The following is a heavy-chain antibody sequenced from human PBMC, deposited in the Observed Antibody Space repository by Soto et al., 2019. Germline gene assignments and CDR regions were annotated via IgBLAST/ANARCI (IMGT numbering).Heavy chain of an antibody. Sequence: QVQLQKSGPGLVKPSGTLSLTCAVFGGSISNSNWWTWVRQPPGKGLDWIGEIFHSGRTNYNSYLMGRVTISVDNAKNQFSLKLSSVTGADTAVYYCAHRSIVGDAIWRQGTLVTLSS. D-gene: IGHD1-26*01. J-gene: IGHJ4*02. V-gene: IGHV4-4*02. CDR1: GGSISNSNW. CDR2: IFHSGRT. CDR3: AHRSIVGDAI.